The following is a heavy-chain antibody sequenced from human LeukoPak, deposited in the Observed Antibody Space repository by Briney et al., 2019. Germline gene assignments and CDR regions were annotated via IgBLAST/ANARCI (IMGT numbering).Heavy chain of an antibody. V-gene: IGHV3-23*01. CDR1: GFSFSNYA. J-gene: IGHJ4*02. Sequence: RGSLRLSCTASGFSFSNYAMSWVRQAPARGPEWVSSIRRGGETFYADSVKGRVILSRDDSRNTVYLQLNNLRVEDTAIYYCAKANWVSNADAVWWGQGTQVTVSS. CDR3: AKANWVSNADAVW. CDR2: IRRGGET. D-gene: IGHD1-1*01.